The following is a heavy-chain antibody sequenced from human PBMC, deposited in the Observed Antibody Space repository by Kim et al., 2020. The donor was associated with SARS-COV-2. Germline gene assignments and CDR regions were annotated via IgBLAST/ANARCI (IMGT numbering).Heavy chain of an antibody. CDR3: ARESRVVVSATRDYYHYGMDA. CDR2: INPNGGNT. V-gene: IGHV1-46*01. Sequence: ASVKVSCKASGYTFTSYYMHWVRQAPGQGLEWMGIINPNGGNTSYAQKFQGRVTMTSDTSTSTVYMELSSLRSEDTAVYYCARESRVVVSATRDYYHYGMDALGQGTTVTVSS. D-gene: IGHD2-15*01. CDR1: GYTFTSYY. J-gene: IGHJ6*01.